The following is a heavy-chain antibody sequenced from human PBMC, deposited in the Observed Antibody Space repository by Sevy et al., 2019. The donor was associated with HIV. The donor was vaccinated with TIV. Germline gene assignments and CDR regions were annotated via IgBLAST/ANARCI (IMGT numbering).Heavy chain of an antibody. D-gene: IGHD5-18*01. CDR3: ARDGGAYTYGTGKY. Sequence: GGSLRLSCAASRFTFSTYAMHWVRQAPGKGLEWVSVISYDGNIKYYADSVKGRFTITRDDSMNTLYLQMNSLRAEDTAVYYCARDGGAYTYGTGKYWGQGTLVTVSS. J-gene: IGHJ4*02. V-gene: IGHV3-30-3*01. CDR1: RFTFSTYA. CDR2: ISYDGNIK.